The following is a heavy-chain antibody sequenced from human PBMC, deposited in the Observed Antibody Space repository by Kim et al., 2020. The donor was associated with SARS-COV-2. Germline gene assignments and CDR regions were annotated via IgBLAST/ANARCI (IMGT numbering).Heavy chain of an antibody. CDR2: INAGNGNT. J-gene: IGHJ3*02. V-gene: IGHV1-3*01. Sequence: ASVKVSCKASGYTFTSYAMHWVRQAPGQRLEWMGWINAGNGNTKYSQKFQGRVTITRDTSASTAYMELSSLRSEDTAVYYCAREWGYCSGGSCYSVRRDFDAFDIWGQGTMVTVSS. CDR3: AREWGYCSGGSCYSVRRDFDAFDI. D-gene: IGHD2-15*01. CDR1: GYTFTSYA.